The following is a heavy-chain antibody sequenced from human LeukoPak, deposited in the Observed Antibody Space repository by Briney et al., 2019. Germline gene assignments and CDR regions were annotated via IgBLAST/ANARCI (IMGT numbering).Heavy chain of an antibody. D-gene: IGHD3-10*01. CDR3: AKDAVWFGESNWFDP. V-gene: IGHV3-30*02. CDR1: GFTFSSYG. CDR2: IRYDGSNK. Sequence: GGSLRLSCAASGFTFSSYGMHWVRQAPGKGLEWVAFIRYDGSNKYYADSVKGRFTISRDNSKNTLYVQMNSLRAEDTAVYYCAKDAVWFGESNWFDPWGQGTLVTVSS. J-gene: IGHJ5*02.